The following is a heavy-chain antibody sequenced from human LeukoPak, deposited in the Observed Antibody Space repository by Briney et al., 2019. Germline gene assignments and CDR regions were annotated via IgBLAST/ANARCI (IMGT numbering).Heavy chain of an antibody. Sequence: SETLSLTCAVSGGSISSSNWWSWVRQPPGKGLEWIGEIYHSGSTNYNPSLKSRVTISVDKSKNQFSLKLSSVTAADTAVYYCARVFKGNNCNDPSHYYYYYMDVWGKGTTVTVSS. CDR2: IYHSGST. J-gene: IGHJ6*03. D-gene: IGHD1-20*01. CDR1: GGSISSSNW. V-gene: IGHV4-4*02. CDR3: ARVFKGNNCNDPSHYYYYYMDV.